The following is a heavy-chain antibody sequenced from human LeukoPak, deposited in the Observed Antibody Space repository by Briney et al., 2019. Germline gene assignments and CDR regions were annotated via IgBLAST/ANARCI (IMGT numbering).Heavy chain of an antibody. CDR1: GGSISTYY. D-gene: IGHD6-6*01. CDR3: ARGGAARLHFQN. J-gene: IGHJ1*01. CDR2: TYHSGST. V-gene: IGHV4-59*01. Sequence: SETLSLTCTVSGGSISTYYWNWIRQPPGKGLEWIGYTYHSGSTNYNPSLQSRVTISVDTSKNQFSLNLNSVTAADTAVYYCARGGAARLHFQNWGQGTLVTVSS.